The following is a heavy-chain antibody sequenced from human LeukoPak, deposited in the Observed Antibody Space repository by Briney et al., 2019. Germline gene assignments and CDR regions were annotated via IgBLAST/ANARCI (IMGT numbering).Heavy chain of an antibody. D-gene: IGHD3-9*01. CDR3: ARNYDILTGYHRGYYMDV. CDR2: IIPIFGTA. V-gene: IGHV1-69*05. CDR1: GYTFTSYD. J-gene: IGHJ6*03. Sequence: GASVKVSCKASGYTFTSYDINWVRQATGQGLEWMGRIIPIFGTANYAQKFQGRVTITTDESTSTAYMELSSLRSEDTAVYYCARNYDILTGYHRGYYMDVWGKGTTVTVSS.